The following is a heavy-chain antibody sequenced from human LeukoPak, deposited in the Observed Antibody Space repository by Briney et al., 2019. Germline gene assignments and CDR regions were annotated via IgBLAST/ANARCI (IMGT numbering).Heavy chain of an antibody. D-gene: IGHD3-10*01. CDR2: IKSKTDGGTT. Sequence: GGSLRLSCAASGFTFSNAWMSWVRQAPGKGLEWVGRIKSKTDGGTTDYAAPVKGRFTISRDDSKNTLYLQMNSLKTEDTAVYYCTTGGLWFGELLSGYYYYGMDVWGQGTTVTVSS. CDR1: GFTFSNAW. J-gene: IGHJ6*02. V-gene: IGHV3-15*01. CDR3: TTGGLWFGELLSGYYYYGMDV.